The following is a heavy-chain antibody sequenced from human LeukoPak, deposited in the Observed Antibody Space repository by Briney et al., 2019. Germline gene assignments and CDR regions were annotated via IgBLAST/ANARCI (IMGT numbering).Heavy chain of an antibody. CDR3: ARDSSGYYGFDY. CDR1: GFSLSTSGVG. J-gene: IGHJ4*02. V-gene: IGHV2-5*02. Sequence: SGPTLAKPTQTLTLTCTFSGFSLSTSGVGVGWIRQPPGKALEWLALIYWDDDKRYSPSLKSRLTITKDTSKNQVVLTMTNMDPVDTATYYCARDSSGYYGFDYWGQGTLVTVSS. D-gene: IGHD3-22*01. CDR2: IYWDDDK.